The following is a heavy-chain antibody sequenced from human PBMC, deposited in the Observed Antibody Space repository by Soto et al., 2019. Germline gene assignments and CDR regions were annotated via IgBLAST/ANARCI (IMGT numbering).Heavy chain of an antibody. CDR3: AKTLYYYDSSGYQ. D-gene: IGHD3-22*01. J-gene: IGHJ4*02. CDR1: GFTFSSYA. Sequence: EVQLLESGGGLVQPGGSLRLSCAASGFTFSSYAMSWVRQAPGKGLEWVSAISGSGGSTYYTDSVKGRFTISRDNSKNTLYLQMNSLRAEDTAVYYCAKTLYYYDSSGYQWGQGTLVTVSS. V-gene: IGHV3-23*01. CDR2: ISGSGGST.